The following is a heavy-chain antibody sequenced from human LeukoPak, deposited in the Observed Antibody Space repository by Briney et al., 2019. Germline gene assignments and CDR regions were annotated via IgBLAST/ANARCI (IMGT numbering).Heavy chain of an antibody. J-gene: IGHJ4*02. CDR2: IDPSDSYT. Sequence: GESLKISCKGSGYSFTSYWISWVRQMPGKGLEWMGRIDPSDSYTNYSPSFQGHVTISADKSISTAYLQWSSLKASDTAMYYCARVGEQQLAFDYWGQGTLVTVSS. D-gene: IGHD6-13*01. CDR3: ARVGEQQLAFDY. CDR1: GYSFTSYW. V-gene: IGHV5-10-1*01.